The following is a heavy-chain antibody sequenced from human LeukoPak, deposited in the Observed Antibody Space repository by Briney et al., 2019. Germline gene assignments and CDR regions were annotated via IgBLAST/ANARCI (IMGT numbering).Heavy chain of an antibody. D-gene: IGHD3-16*02. CDR1: GFTFSSYA. J-gene: IGHJ4*03. Sequence: GGSLRLSCSASGFTFSSYAMSWVRQAPGQGLEWVSAISGSGGSTYYADSVKGRFTISRDNTKNTLYLQMNSLRAEDTAVYYCAKGLTFGEVIVPYYFDYWGKGPRSPSPQ. CDR2: ISGSGGST. CDR3: AKGLTFGEVIVPYYFDY. V-gene: IGHV3-23*01.